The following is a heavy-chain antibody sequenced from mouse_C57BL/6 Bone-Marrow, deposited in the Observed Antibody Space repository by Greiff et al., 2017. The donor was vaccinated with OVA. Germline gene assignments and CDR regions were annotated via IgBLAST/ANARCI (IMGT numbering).Heavy chain of an antibody. CDR1: GFSLTSYG. CDR2: IWRGGST. Sequence: VQLVESGPGLVQPSQSLSITCTVSGFSLTSYGVHWVRQSPGKGLEWLGVIWRGGSTDYNAAFMSRLSITKDNSKSQVFFKMNSLQADDTAIYYCAKMGHDGYYYFDDWGQGTTLTVSS. D-gene: IGHD2-3*01. CDR3: AKMGHDGYYYFDD. V-gene: IGHV2-5*01. J-gene: IGHJ2*01.